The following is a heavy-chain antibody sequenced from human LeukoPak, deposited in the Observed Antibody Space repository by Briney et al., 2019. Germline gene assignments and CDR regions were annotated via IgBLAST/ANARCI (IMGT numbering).Heavy chain of an antibody. D-gene: IGHD3-22*01. Sequence: SETLSLTCSVSGDSISNYYWSWIRQPPGKGLEWIGYIYYSGITNYNPSLKSRVTISVDTSKNQFSLNLSSVTAADTAVYYCARDTYYYDSSGYYYLVFDYWGQGTLVTVSS. J-gene: IGHJ4*02. CDR2: IYYSGIT. CDR3: ARDTYYYDSSGYYYLVFDY. CDR1: GDSISNYY. V-gene: IGHV4-59*01.